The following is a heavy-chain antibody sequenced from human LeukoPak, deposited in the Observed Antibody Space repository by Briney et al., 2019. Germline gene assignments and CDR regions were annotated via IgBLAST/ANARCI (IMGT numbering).Heavy chain of an antibody. CDR3: AKLAGRRQWLENEIFDY. Sequence: GGSLRLSCAASGFTFSSYAMSWVRQAPGKGLEWVSAISGSGGSTYYADSVKGRFTISRDNSKNTLYLQMNSLRAEDTAVYYCAKLAGRRQWLENEIFDYWGQGTLVTVSS. D-gene: IGHD6-19*01. V-gene: IGHV3-23*01. CDR1: GFTFSSYA. J-gene: IGHJ4*02. CDR2: ISGSGGST.